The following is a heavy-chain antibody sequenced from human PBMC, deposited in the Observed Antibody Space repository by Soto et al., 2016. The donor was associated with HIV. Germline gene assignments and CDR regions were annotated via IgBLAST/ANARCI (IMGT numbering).Heavy chain of an antibody. Sequence: EVQLVESGGGLVQPGGSLRLSCAASGFTFSNSWMHWVRQAPGKGLVWLSRINSDGSATAYADSVQGRFTISRDNTKNTLDLQMSSLRADDTGVYYCARDLSDWGQGTLVTVSS. D-gene: IGHD3-3*02. CDR3: ARDLSD. CDR1: GFTFSNSW. J-gene: IGHJ4*02. V-gene: IGHV3-74*01. CDR2: INSDGSAT.